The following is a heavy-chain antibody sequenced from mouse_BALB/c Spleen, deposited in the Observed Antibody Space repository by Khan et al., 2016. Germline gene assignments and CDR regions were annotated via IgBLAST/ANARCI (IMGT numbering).Heavy chain of an antibody. D-gene: IGHD4-1*01. V-gene: IGHV7-3*02. CDR3: ARDNWDWYFDV. CDR1: GFTFTDYY. Sequence: EVELVESGGGLVQPGGSLRLSCATSGFTFTDYYMSWVRQPPGKALEWLGFIRNKANGYTTEYSASVKGRFTISRDNSQSILYVQMNTLRAEDSATYYCARDNWDWYFDVWGAGTTVTVSS. J-gene: IGHJ1*01. CDR2: IRNKANGYTT.